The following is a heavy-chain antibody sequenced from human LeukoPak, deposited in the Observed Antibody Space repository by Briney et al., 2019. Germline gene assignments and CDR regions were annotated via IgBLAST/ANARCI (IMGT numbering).Heavy chain of an antibody. J-gene: IGHJ4*02. Sequence: GGSLRLSCAASGFTFSGYAMHWVRQAPGKGLEWVAVISYDGSNEYYADSVKGRFTISRDNSKNTLYLQMNSLRDEDTAVYYCASAPLNGDYFDYWGQGTLVTVSS. CDR3: ASAPLNGDYFDY. D-gene: IGHD4-17*01. V-gene: IGHV3-30-3*01. CDR2: ISYDGSNE. CDR1: GFTFSGYA.